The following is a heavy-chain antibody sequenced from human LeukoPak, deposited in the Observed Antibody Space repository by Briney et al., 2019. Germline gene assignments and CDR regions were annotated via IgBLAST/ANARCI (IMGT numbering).Heavy chain of an antibody. J-gene: IGHJ4*02. CDR2: IKQDGSET. V-gene: IGHV3-7*01. CDR1: GFTFSTYW. D-gene: IGHD5-24*01. CDR3: ANGDGFDY. Sequence: PGGSLRLSCATSGFTFSTYWMSWVRQAPGKGLEWVANIKQDGSETYYADSVKGRFTIFRDNAKNSLYSQMDSLRVEDTAVYYCANGDGFDYWGQGTLVIVPS.